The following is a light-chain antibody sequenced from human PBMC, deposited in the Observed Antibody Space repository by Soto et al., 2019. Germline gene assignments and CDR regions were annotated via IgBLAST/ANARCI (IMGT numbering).Light chain of an antibody. CDR2: IAS. CDR3: QQDGTSQWT. Sequence: EIVLTQSPGTLSLFPGERATLSCRATQSVNSDYLAWYQQKPGQAPRLLIYIASRRATGIPDRFSGSGSGTDFTLTISRLEPEDFAVYYCQQDGTSQWTFGQGTKVEIK. J-gene: IGKJ1*01. CDR1: QSVNSDY. V-gene: IGKV3-20*01.